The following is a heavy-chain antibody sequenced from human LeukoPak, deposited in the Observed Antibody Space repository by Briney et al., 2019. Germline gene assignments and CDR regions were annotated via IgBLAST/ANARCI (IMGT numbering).Heavy chain of an antibody. CDR2: IYYSGTT. V-gene: IGHV4-59*02. CDR3: ARGRGPGY. CDR1: GGSVSSYY. D-gene: IGHD3-10*01. Sequence: SETLSLTCTVSGGSVSSYYWSWIRQPPGKGLEWIGNIYYSGTTNYSPSPKSGVTISVDTSKNQFSLNLSSVTAADTAVYYCARGRGPGYWGQGTLVTVSS. J-gene: IGHJ4*02.